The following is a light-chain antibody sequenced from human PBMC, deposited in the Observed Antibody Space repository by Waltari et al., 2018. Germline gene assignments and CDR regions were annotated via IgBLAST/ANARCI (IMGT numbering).Light chain of an antibody. CDR1: QNIDNC. CDR2: ASS. J-gene: IGKJ2*01. V-gene: IGKV1-39*01. Sequence: DIQVTQSPSSLSASVGDRVTITCRTSQNIDNCLNCYQQKPGKAPEVLIFASSSLQSGVPSRFRGSGSGTDFTLTISSLQPEDFATYYCQQGYSTHYTFGQGTKLEIK. CDR3: QQGYSTHYT.